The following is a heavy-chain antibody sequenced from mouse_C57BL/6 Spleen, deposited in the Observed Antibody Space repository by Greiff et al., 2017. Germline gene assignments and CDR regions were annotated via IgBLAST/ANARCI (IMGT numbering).Heavy chain of an antibody. Sequence: QVQLQQPGAELVKPGASVKLSCKASGYTFTSYWMQWVKQRPGQGLEWIGEIDPSDSYTNYNQKFKGKATLTVDTSSSTAYMQLSSLTSEDSAVYYCARPLYYGSSYCAMDYWGQGTSVTVSS. CDR2: IDPSDSYT. D-gene: IGHD1-1*01. CDR3: ARPLYYGSSYCAMDY. CDR1: GYTFTSYW. V-gene: IGHV1-50*01. J-gene: IGHJ4*01.